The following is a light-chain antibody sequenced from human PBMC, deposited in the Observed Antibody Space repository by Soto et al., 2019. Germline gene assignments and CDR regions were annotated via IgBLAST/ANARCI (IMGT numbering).Light chain of an antibody. CDR3: CSNAGSYTWV. V-gene: IGLV2-11*01. J-gene: IGLJ3*02. CDR2: DVS. Sequence: QSALTQPRSVSGSPGQSVTISCSGSSSDVGGYNFGSWYQQHPGKAPKLMIYDVSKRPSGVPGRFSGSKSGNTASLTISGLQAEDEADYYCCSNAGSYTWVFGGGTKLTVL. CDR1: SSDVGGYNF.